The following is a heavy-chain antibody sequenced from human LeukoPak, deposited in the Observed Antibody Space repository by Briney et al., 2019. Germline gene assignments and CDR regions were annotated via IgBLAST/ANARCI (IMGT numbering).Heavy chain of an antibody. D-gene: IGHD3-22*01. V-gene: IGHV3-33*01. J-gene: IGHJ5*02. CDR3: ARVMGYYYDSSGYENWFDP. CDR2: IWYDGSNK. Sequence: GGSLRLSCAASGFTFSSYGMHWVRQAPGKGLEWVAVIWYDGSNKYYADSVKGRFTISRDNSKNTLYLQMNSLRAEDTAVYYCARVMGYYYDSSGYENWFDPWGQGTLVTVSS. CDR1: GFTFSSYG.